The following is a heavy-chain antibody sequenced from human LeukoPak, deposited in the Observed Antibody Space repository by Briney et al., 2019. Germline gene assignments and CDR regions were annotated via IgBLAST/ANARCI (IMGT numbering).Heavy chain of an antibody. Sequence: GGSLRLSCAASGFTFSSYAMYWVRQAPGKGMEWVAFIRYDGSNTYYADSVKGRFTISRDTSKNTLYLQMNSLRAEDTALYYCAKDVRAYRSGYYPAGYSDYWGQGTLVTVSS. V-gene: IGHV3-30*02. J-gene: IGHJ4*02. CDR3: AKDVRAYRSGYYPAGYSDY. CDR2: IRYDGSNT. CDR1: GFTFSSYA. D-gene: IGHD3-22*01.